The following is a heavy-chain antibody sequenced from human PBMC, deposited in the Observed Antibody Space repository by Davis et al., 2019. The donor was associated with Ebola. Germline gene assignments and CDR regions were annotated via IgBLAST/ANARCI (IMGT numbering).Heavy chain of an antibody. CDR1: GFTFDDYA. J-gene: IGHJ6*02. V-gene: IGHV3-9*01. D-gene: IGHD5-18*01. CDR3: ARGYSYGNYYYYGMDV. Sequence: SLKISCAASGFTFDDYAMHWVRQAPGKGLEWVSGISWNSGSIGYADSVKGRFTISRDNAKNSLCLQMNSLRDEDTAMYYCARGYSYGNYYYYGMDVWGQGTTVTVSS. CDR2: ISWNSGSI.